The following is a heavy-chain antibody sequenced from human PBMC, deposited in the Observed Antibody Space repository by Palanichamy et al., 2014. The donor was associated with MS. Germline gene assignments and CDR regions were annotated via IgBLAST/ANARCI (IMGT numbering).Heavy chain of an antibody. J-gene: IGHJ4*02. D-gene: IGHD3-3*02. V-gene: IGHV5-51*01. CDR2: IYPADSNT. Sequence: EPQLVQSGTEVKKPGESLKISCQGSGYRFTSYWIGWMRQMPGKGLEWMGIIYPADSNTRYNPSFEGQVTISADKSISTAYLQWSSLKASDTAIYYCARQGRQHLAFDYWGQGTLVTVSS. CDR3: ARQGRQHLAFDY. CDR1: GYRFTSYW.